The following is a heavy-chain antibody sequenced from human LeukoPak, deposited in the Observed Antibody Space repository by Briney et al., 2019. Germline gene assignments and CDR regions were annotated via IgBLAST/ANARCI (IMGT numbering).Heavy chain of an antibody. CDR2: ISAYNGDT. V-gene: IGHV1-18*01. Sequence: ASVKVSCKASGYTFTSYGISWVRQASGQGLEWMGWISAYNGDTNYAQKLQGRITMTTDTSTSTAYMELRSLRSDDTAVDYCARRLAGDYWGQGTLVTVSS. J-gene: IGHJ4*02. CDR1: GYTFTSYG. CDR3: ARRLAGDY.